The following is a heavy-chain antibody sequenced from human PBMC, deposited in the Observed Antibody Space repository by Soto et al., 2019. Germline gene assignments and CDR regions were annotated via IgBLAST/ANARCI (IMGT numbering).Heavy chain of an antibody. CDR1: GFTFSTYA. V-gene: IGHV3-23*01. CDR3: ARQDGTSCWAPFDY. J-gene: IGHJ4*02. D-gene: IGHD2-2*01. Sequence: EVQVLESGGGLVQPGGSLRLSCAASGFTFSTYAMSWVRQAPGKGLEWVSGISSGGVSTHYADSVKGRFTISRDNSRNTLSLQLSSLRADDTAVYYCARQDGTSCWAPFDYWGQATLVTVSS. CDR2: ISSGGVST.